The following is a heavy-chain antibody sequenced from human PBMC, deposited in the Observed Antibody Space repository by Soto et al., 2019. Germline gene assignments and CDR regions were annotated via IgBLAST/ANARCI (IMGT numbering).Heavy chain of an antibody. CDR1: GGTFSSYA. D-gene: IGHD4-17*01. Sequence: SVKVSCKASGGTFSSYAISWVRQAPGQGLEWMGGIIPIFGTANYAQKFQGRVTITADKSTSTAYMELSSLRSEDTAVYYCASRHDYGDYGAFDIWGQGTMVTVSS. V-gene: IGHV1-69*06. CDR2: IIPIFGTA. J-gene: IGHJ3*02. CDR3: ASRHDYGDYGAFDI.